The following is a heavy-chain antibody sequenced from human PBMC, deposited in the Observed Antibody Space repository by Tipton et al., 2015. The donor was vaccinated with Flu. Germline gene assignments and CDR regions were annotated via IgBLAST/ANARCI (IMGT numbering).Heavy chain of an antibody. V-gene: IGHV4-59*01. Sequence: LSLTCAVYGGSFSGYYWSWIRQPPGKGLEWIGYIYYSGSTNYNPSLKSRVTIPVDTSKNQFSLKLSSVTAADTAVYYCARDVGAFDIWGQGTMVTVSS. CDR1: GGSFSGYY. J-gene: IGHJ3*02. CDR2: IYYSGST. D-gene: IGHD2-15*01. CDR3: ARDVGAFDI.